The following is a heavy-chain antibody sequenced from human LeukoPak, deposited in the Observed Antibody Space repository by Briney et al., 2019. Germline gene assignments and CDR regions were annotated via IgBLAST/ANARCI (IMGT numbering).Heavy chain of an antibody. J-gene: IGHJ4*02. V-gene: IGHV3-23*01. D-gene: IGHD2-2*01. CDR2: ITANGGT. CDR1: GFSFSTYA. CDR3: AKTPLGYCSSTSCYY. Sequence: GGSLRLSCAASGFSFSTYAMTWVRQAPGRGLEWVSTITANGGTFYADSVKGRFAVSRDNSKNSLYLEMNSLTAGDTAVYYCAKTPLGYCSSTSCYYWGQGTLVTVSS.